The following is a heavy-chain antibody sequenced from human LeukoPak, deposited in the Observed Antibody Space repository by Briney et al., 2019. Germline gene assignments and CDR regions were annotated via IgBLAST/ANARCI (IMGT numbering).Heavy chain of an antibody. V-gene: IGHV4-59*08. Sequence: SETLSLTCTVSGGSISSYYWSWIRQPPGKGLEWIGYIYYSGSTNYNPSLKSRVTISVDTSKNQFSLKLSSVTAADTAVCYCARNYDSSGYYPTYFDYWGQGTLVTVSS. J-gene: IGHJ4*02. CDR1: GGSISSYY. D-gene: IGHD3-22*01. CDR2: IYYSGST. CDR3: ARNYDSSGYYPTYFDY.